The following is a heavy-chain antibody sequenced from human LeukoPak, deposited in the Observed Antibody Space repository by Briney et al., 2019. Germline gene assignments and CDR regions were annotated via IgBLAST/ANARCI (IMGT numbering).Heavy chain of an antibody. D-gene: IGHD4-11*01. CDR1: GVSFSGYY. Sequence: SETLSLTCAVYGVSFSGYYWSWIRQSPGKGLEWMGEINHSGSTNYNPSLKSRVTISVDTSKNQFSLKLSSVTAADTAVYYCARVLQDIWGQGTMVTVSS. V-gene: IGHV4-34*01. J-gene: IGHJ3*02. CDR2: INHSGST. CDR3: ARVLQDI.